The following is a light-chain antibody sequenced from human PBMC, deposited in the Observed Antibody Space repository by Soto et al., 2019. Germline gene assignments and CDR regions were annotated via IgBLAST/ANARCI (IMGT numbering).Light chain of an antibody. CDR2: RNN. J-gene: IGLJ3*02. CDR1: SSNIGSNY. V-gene: IGLV1-47*01. Sequence: QSVLTQPPSASGTPGQRVTISCSGSSSNIGSNYVYWYQQLPGTAPKLLIYRNNQRPSGVPDRYSGSKSGTSASLAISGLRSGDEADYYCAAWDDSLSGGLFGGGTKLTVL. CDR3: AAWDDSLSGGL.